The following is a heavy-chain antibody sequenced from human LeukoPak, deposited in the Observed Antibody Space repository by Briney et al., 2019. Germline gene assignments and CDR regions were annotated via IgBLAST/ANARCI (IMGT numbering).Heavy chain of an antibody. V-gene: IGHV3-48*03. J-gene: IGHJ5*02. CDR3: ARGDPHADL. CDR2: ITISGHTK. Sequence: GGSLRLSCAACGFDLSTYEMNWVRQAPGKGLEWIADITISGHTKNYADSVKGRFTISRDSARTSLYLQMNSLRVEDTGVYYCARGDPHADLWGQGTLVTVSS. CDR1: GFDLSTYE.